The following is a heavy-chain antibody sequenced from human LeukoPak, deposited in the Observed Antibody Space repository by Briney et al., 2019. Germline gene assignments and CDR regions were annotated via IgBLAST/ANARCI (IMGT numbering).Heavy chain of an antibody. CDR3: AKLLSLTTS. Sequence: GGSLRLSCAASGFTFDDYAMHWVRQAPGKGLEWVSLITGDGGSTYYADSVKGRFTISRDNSKSTLYLQMNSLRADDTAVYYCAKLLSLTTSWGQGTLVTVSS. CDR1: GFTFDDYA. CDR2: ITGDGGST. V-gene: IGHV3-43*02. J-gene: IGHJ5*02. D-gene: IGHD4-17*01.